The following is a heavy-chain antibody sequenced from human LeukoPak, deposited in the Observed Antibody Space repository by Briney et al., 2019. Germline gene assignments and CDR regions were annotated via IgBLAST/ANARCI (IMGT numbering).Heavy chain of an antibody. CDR2: IYHSGST. V-gene: IGHV4-38-2*02. D-gene: IGHD2/OR15-2a*01. CDR3: VTSSHYCLKN. Sequence: SETLSLTCTVSGYSISSGYYWGWIRQPPGKGLEWIGSIYHSGSTYYNPSLKSRVTISVDTSKNQFSLKLSSVTAADTAVYYCVTSSHYCLKNWGQGTLVTVSS. J-gene: IGHJ4*02. CDR1: GYSISSGYY.